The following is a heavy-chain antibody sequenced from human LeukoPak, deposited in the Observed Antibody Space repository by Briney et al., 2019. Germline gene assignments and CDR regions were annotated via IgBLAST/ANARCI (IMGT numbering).Heavy chain of an antibody. CDR1: GGTFSSYT. CDR2: IIPILGIA. J-gene: IGHJ4*02. CDR3: AMDNPRDVWSNFAD. D-gene: IGHD3-3*01. V-gene: IGHV1-69*02. Sequence: SVKVSCKASGGTFSSYTISWVRQAPGQGLEWKGRIIPILGIANYAQKFQGGVTITADKSTSTAYMELSSLRSEDPAVYDRAMDNPRDVWSNFADWGQGTLVTVSS.